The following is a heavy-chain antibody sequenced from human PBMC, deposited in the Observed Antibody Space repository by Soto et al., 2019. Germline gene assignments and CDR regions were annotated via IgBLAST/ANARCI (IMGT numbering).Heavy chain of an antibody. D-gene: IGHD6-13*01. CDR2: IIPILGIA. V-gene: IGHV1-69*02. CDR3: AIVLTIAAAGTYYYYMYV. Sequence: QVQLVQSGAEVKKPGSSVKVSCKASGGTFSSYTISWVRQAPGQGLEWMGRIIPILGIANYAQKFQGRVTITADKSTSTAYMELSSLRSEDTAVYYCAIVLTIAAAGTYYYYMYVWGKGTTVTVSS. CDR1: GGTFSSYT. J-gene: IGHJ6*03.